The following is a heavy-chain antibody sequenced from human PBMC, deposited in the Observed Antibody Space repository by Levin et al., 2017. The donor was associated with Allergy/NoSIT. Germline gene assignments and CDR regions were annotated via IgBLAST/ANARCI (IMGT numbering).Heavy chain of an antibody. J-gene: IGHJ5*02. D-gene: IGHD1-26*01. Sequence: GESLKISCKVSGYTLTELSMHWVRQAPGKGLEWMGGFDPEDGETIYAQKFQGRVTMTEDTSTDTAYMELSSLRSEDTAVYYCATDWVVVGATTGWFDPWGQGTLVTVSS. CDR3: ATDWVVVGATTGWFDP. CDR2: FDPEDGET. CDR1: GYTLTELS. V-gene: IGHV1-24*01.